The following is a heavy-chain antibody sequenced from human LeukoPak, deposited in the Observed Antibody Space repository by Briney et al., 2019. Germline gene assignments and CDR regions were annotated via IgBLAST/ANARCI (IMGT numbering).Heavy chain of an antibody. J-gene: IGHJ6*02. CDR2: ISYDGRRQ. Sequence: GGSLRLSCAVSGFSLSTYGMHWVRQAPGKGLEWVAMISYDGRRQYLADSLKGRFTISRDTSKNTLSLQMNSLRTEDTGLYYCAKDRYPTAVSNNGMDVWGLGTTVT. CDR3: AKDRYPTAVSNNGMDV. D-gene: IGHD4-17*01. V-gene: IGHV3-30*18. CDR1: GFSLSTYG.